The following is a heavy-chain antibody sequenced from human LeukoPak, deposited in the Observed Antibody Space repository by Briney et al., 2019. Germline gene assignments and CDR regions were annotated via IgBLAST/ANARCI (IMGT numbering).Heavy chain of an antibody. CDR2: INSGGSST. Sequence: AGGSLRLSCAASGFTFSTYWMHWVRHAPGKGPVWVSRINSGGSSTIYADSVKGRFTISRDNAKSTLYLQMNSLRAEDTAVYYCARSYGMDVWGQGTTVTVSS. CDR1: GFTFSTYW. V-gene: IGHV3-74*01. J-gene: IGHJ6*02. CDR3: ARSYGMDV.